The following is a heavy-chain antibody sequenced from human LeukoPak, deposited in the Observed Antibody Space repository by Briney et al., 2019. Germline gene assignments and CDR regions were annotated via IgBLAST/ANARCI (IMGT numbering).Heavy chain of an antibody. J-gene: IGHJ4*02. V-gene: IGHV1-8*03. D-gene: IGHD2-2*02. Sequence: ASVKVSCKASGYTFTSYDINWVRQATGQGLEWMGWMNPNSGNTGYAQKFQGRVTITRNTSISTAYMELSSLRSEDTAVYYCARGHCSSTSCYTASFGFDYWGQGTLVTVSS. CDR3: ARGHCSSTSCYTASFGFDY. CDR1: GYTFTSYD. CDR2: MNPNSGNT.